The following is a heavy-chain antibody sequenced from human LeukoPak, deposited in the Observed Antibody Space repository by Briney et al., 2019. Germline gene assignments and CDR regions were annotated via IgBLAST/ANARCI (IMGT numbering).Heavy chain of an antibody. Sequence: ASVKVSCRASGYTFTNYGISWVRQAPGQGLEWMGWISGYNGNTNYAQKFQGRVTMTTDTSTTTAYMELRSLRSDDTAVYYCAVDYGSGTYNLWGQGTLVTVSS. CDR2: ISGYNGNT. CDR3: AVDYGSGTYNL. D-gene: IGHD3-10*01. V-gene: IGHV1-18*01. J-gene: IGHJ4*02. CDR1: GYTFTNYG.